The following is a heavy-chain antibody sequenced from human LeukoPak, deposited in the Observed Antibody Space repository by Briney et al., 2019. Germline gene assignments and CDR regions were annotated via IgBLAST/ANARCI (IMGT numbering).Heavy chain of an antibody. CDR2: IYYSGST. Sequence: PSETLSLTCTVSGGSISSYYWSWIRQPPGKGLEWIGYIYYSGSTNYNPSLKSRVTISVDTSKNQFSLKLSSVTAADTAVYYCARRRFLERQKGVDWFDPWGQGTLVTVSS. J-gene: IGHJ5*02. V-gene: IGHV4-59*01. CDR3: ARRRFLERQKGVDWFDP. CDR1: GGSISSYY. D-gene: IGHD3-3*01.